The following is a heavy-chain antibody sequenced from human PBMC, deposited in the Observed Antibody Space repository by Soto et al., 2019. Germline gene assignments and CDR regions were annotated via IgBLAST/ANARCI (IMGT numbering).Heavy chain of an antibody. CDR2: IYYSGST. D-gene: IGHD2-15*01. CDR3: ARTDIVVVVAATSLLFDP. V-gene: IGHV4-59*01. CDR1: GGSISSYY. J-gene: IGHJ5*02. Sequence: SEILSLTCTVSGGSISSYYWSWIRQPPGKGLEWIGYIYYSGSTNYNPSLKSRVTISVDTSKNQFSLKLSSVTAADTAVYYCARTDIVVVVAATSLLFDPWGQGTLVTVSS.